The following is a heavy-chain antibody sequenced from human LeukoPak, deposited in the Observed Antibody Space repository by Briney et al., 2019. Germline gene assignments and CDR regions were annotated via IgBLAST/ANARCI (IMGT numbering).Heavy chain of an antibody. D-gene: IGHD4-17*01. CDR3: ARGLTTTVTTSSY. V-gene: IGHV4-34*01. CDR1: GGSFSGYY. CDR2: INHSGST. J-gene: IGHJ4*02. Sequence: NPSETLSLTCAVYGGSFSGYYWSWIRQPPGKGLEWIGEINHSGSTNYNPSLKSRVTISVDTSKNQFSLKLSSVTAADTAVYYCARGLTTTVTTSSYWGQGTLVTVSS.